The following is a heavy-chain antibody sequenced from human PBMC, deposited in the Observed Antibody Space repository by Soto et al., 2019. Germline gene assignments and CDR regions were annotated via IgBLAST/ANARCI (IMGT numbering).Heavy chain of an antibody. CDR2: INHSGST. CDR3: ARNYRGEDIVVVPAAMTEITPHFDY. V-gene: IGHV4-34*01. Sequence: PLEILSLTCAVYGGSFSGYCWSWIRQPPGKGLEWIGEINHSGSTNYNPSLKSRVTISVDTSKNQFSLKLSSVTAADTAVYYCARNYRGEDIVVVPAAMTEITPHFDYWGQGTLVTVSS. D-gene: IGHD2-2*01. CDR1: GGSFSGYC. J-gene: IGHJ4*02.